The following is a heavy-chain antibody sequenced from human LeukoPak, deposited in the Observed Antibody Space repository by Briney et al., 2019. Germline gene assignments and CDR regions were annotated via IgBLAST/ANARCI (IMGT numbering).Heavy chain of an antibody. Sequence: SETLSLTCAVSGGSISSGGYSWSWIRQPPGKGLEWIGYIYYSGSTNYNPSLKSRVTISVDTSKNQFSLKLSSVTAADTAVYYCARGYYYYYGMDVWGQGTTVTVSS. J-gene: IGHJ6*02. CDR2: IYYSGST. CDR1: GGSISSGGYS. V-gene: IGHV4-61*08. CDR3: ARGYYYYYGMDV.